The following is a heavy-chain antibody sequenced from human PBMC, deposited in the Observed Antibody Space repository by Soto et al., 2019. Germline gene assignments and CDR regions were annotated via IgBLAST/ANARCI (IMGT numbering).Heavy chain of an antibody. CDR1: GGSISSGDYY. CDR2: IYYSGST. V-gene: IGHV4-30-4*01. J-gene: IGHJ4*02. D-gene: IGHD3-22*01. CDR3: ARARPAYYYDSSGYSLDY. Sequence: SETLSLTCTVSGGSISSGDYYWSWIRQPPGKGLEWIGYIYYSGSTYYNPSLKSRVTISVETSKNQFSLKLSSVTAADTAVYYCARARPAYYYDSSGYSLDYWGQGTLVTVSS.